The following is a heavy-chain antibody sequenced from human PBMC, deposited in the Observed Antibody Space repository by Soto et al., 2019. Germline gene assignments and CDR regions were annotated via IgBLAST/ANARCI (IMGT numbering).Heavy chain of an antibody. CDR3: ARDRTSTWSFDY. Sequence: QVQLVESGGGVVQPGRSLRLSCATSGFTFRNHGIHWVRQAPGKGLEWVAVISDSGKQKYFADSIKGRFTISRDNSQNSVHLQMDSLGPEDTAVYYCARDRTSTWSFDYWGQGTLVTVSS. D-gene: IGHD2-2*01. CDR2: ISDSGKQK. CDR1: GFTFRNHG. V-gene: IGHV3-30*03. J-gene: IGHJ4*02.